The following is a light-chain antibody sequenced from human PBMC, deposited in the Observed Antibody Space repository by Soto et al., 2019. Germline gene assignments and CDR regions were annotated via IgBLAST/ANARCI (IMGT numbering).Light chain of an antibody. Sequence: QSALTQPASVSGSPGQSITISCTGTSSDVGGYNYVSWYQHHPGKAPKLMIFEVSNRPSGVSNRFSGSKSANTASLTISGLRAEDEADYYCSSYTSSSTLLVFGGGTKLTVL. CDR1: SSDVGGYNY. CDR3: SSYTSSSTLLV. J-gene: IGLJ2*01. CDR2: EVS. V-gene: IGLV2-14*01.